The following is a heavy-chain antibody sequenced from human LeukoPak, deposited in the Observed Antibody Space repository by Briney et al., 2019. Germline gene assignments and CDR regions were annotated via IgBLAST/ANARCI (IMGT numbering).Heavy chain of an antibody. V-gene: IGHV3-23*01. D-gene: IGHD3-9*01. CDR2: ISGSGGST. J-gene: IGHJ4*02. CDR1: GFTFSSYA. Sequence: AGGSLRLSCAASGFTFSSYAMSWVRQAPGKGLEWVSAISGSGGSTYYADSVKGRFTISRDNSKNTLYLQMNSLRAEDTAVYYCAKSGYDILTGYYRGVAFDYWGQGTLVTVSS. CDR3: AKSGYDILTGYYRGVAFDY.